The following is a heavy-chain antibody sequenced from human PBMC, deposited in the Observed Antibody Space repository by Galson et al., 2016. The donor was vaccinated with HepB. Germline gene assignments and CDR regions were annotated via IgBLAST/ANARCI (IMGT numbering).Heavy chain of an antibody. CDR2: IETAGDT. D-gene: IGHD4/OR15-4a*01. CDR1: GFTFSIHD. V-gene: IGHV3-13*01. Sequence: SLRLSCAASGFTFSIHDMHWVRQAPGKGLEWVSAIETAGDTYYPDSVKGRFTISRENAKNSLYLQMNSPRAGDTAVYYCARGKSLLTMPWNYGLDVWGKGTTVSVSS. J-gene: IGHJ6*04. CDR3: ARGKSLLTMPWNYGLDV.